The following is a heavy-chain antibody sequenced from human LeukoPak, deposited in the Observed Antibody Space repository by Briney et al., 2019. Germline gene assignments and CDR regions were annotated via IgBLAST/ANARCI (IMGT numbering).Heavy chain of an antibody. V-gene: IGHV5-51*01. CDR3: ARHRLLTTALDY. J-gene: IGHJ4*02. D-gene: IGHD4-17*01. CDR2: IYPSDSDT. CDR1: GYSFTSYW. Sequence: PGESLQISCQGSGYSFTSYWIGWVRQMPGKGLEWMGIIYPSDSDTRYSPSFQGQVTISADKSIGTAYLQWSSLKASDTAIYYCARHRLLTTALDYWGQGTLVTVSS.